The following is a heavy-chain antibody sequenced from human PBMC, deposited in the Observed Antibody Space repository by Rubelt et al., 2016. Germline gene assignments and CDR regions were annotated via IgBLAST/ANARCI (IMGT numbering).Heavy chain of an antibody. J-gene: IGHJ4*02. Sequence: QVQLQESGPGLVKPSETLSLTCAVYGESFSGHFWSWIRQPPGKGLELIGEISRRGSTSYNPSLKSGVAFSVDSSKNQFALKVNSVTAADTAVDYCARGDIAARLQYWGQGTLVTVSS. CDR1: GESFSGHF. D-gene: IGHD6-6*01. V-gene: IGHV4-34*01. CDR2: ISRRGST. CDR3: ARGDIAARLQY.